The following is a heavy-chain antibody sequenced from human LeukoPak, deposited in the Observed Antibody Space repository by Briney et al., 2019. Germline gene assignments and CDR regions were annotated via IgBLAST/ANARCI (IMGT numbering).Heavy chain of an antibody. D-gene: IGHD3-9*01. J-gene: IGHJ5*02. Sequence: GGSLRLSCAASGFTFSSYSMNWVRQAPGKGLEWVSGISATGVNTFYADSVKGRFTISRDNSKNTLYLQMNSLRAEDTAVYYCAKDTLRYFDWLFSTTNGSNWFDPWGQGTLVTVSS. CDR3: AKDTLRYFDWLFSTTNGSNWFDP. CDR1: GFTFSSYS. CDR2: ISATGVNT. V-gene: IGHV3-23*01.